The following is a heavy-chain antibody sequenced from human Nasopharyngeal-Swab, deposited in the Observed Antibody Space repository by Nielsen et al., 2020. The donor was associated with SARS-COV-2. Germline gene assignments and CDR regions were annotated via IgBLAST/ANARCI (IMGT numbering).Heavy chain of an antibody. CDR3: ARVFNRVSEIAAADPNIYYYYGMDV. Sequence: GESLKMSCAASGFTFSSYWMSWVRQAPGKGLEWVANIRQDGSEKYYVDSVKGRFTISRDDAKNSLYLQMNSLRAEDTAVYYCARVFNRVSEIAAADPNIYYYYGMDVWGQGTTVTVSS. CDR1: GFTFSSYW. J-gene: IGHJ6*02. D-gene: IGHD6-13*01. V-gene: IGHV3-7*01. CDR2: IRQDGSEK.